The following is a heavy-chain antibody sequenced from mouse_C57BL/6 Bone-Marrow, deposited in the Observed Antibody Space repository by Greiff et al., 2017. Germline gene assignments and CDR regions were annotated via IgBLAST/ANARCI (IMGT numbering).Heavy chain of an antibody. V-gene: IGHV1-76*01. CDR1: GYTFTDYY. Sequence: QVHVKQSGAELVRPGASVKLSCKASGYTFTDYYINWVKQRPGQGLEWIARIYPGSGNTYYNEKFKGKATLTAEKSSSTAYMQLSSLTSEDSAVYFCARTAYYDYDDYFDYWGQGTTLTVSS. D-gene: IGHD2-4*01. CDR2: IYPGSGNT. J-gene: IGHJ2*01. CDR3: ARTAYYDYDDYFDY.